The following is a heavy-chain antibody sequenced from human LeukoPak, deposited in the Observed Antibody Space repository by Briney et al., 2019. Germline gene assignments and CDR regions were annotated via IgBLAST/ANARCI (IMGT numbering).Heavy chain of an antibody. CDR3: ARAVGELRVLSY. CDR2: ISYDGSNK. J-gene: IGHJ4*02. D-gene: IGHD3-10*01. Sequence: GGSLRLSCAASGFTFSSHAMHWVRQAPGKGLEWVAVISYDGSNKYYADSVKGRFTISRDNSKNTLYLQMNSLRAEDTAVYYCARAVGELRVLSYWGQGTLVTVSS. V-gene: IGHV3-30-3*01. CDR1: GFTFSSHA.